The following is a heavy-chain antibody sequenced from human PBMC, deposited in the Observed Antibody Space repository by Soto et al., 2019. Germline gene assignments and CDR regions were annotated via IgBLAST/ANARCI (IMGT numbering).Heavy chain of an antibody. Sequence: EEQMVESGGDLVQPGGSLRLSCVASGFSVSNYWTHWVRQAPGKGLEWVSRTNIDGSSITYPDSMKGRFTMSTDNAQNPWYLQMNSLRCDDTGVYNCIRGRTGWNTVDVWGQGPTVIVSS. CDR2: TNIDGSSI. D-gene: IGHD1-1*01. CDR1: GFSVSNYW. CDR3: IRGRTGWNTVDV. J-gene: IGHJ6*02. V-gene: IGHV3-74*03.